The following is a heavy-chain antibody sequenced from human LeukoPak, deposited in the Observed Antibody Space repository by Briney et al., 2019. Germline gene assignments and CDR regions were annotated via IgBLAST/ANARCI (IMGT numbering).Heavy chain of an antibody. Sequence: SGGSLRHSCAASWFTFCIHAMSWVRQAPGKALESVSAISDSGGSTYYADSVKGRFTISRDNSKNPLYLQMNTLRAEDTAVYYCAKGVAAAASAEYFQHWGQGTLVTVSS. CDR1: WFTFCIHA. CDR3: AKGVAAAASAEYFQH. V-gene: IGHV3-23*01. CDR2: ISDSGGST. D-gene: IGHD6-13*01. J-gene: IGHJ1*01.